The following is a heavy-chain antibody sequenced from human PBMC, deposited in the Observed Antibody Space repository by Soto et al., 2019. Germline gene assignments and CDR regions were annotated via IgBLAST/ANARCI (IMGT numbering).Heavy chain of an antibody. Sequence: EVQLLESGGGLEQPGNFLRLSCAASGFTFSSYGMSWVRQAPGKGLEWVSAMSGSGDRSYYTESVKGRFIISRNKTKKSLYLHMSNLRSEDTSVYYCAKALYSDYELKTFDYRGQGSLVTVSS. CDR2: MSGSGDRS. CDR3: AKALYSDYELKTFDY. J-gene: IGHJ4*02. CDR1: GFTFSSYG. V-gene: IGHV3-23*01. D-gene: IGHD4-17*01.